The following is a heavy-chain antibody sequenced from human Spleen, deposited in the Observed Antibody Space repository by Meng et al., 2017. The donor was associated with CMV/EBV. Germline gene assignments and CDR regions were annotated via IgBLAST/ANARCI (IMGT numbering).Heavy chain of an antibody. Sequence: GGSLRLSCAASGFTFDEYAMHWVRQAPGKGLEWVSGISWNSGYIGYADSVKGRFTISRDNAKNSLYLQMNSLRSEDMALYYCGDGYKTRWGQGTLVTVSS. CDR1: GFTFDEYA. CDR2: ISWNSGYI. V-gene: IGHV3-9*03. D-gene: IGHD5-24*01. J-gene: IGHJ4*02. CDR3: GDGYKTR.